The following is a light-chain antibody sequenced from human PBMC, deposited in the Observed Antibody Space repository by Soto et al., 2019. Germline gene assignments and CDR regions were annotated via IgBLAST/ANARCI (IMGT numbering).Light chain of an antibody. CDR2: EVS. CDR1: SSDVGGYNY. Sequence: QSALAQPASVSGSPGQSITISCTGTSSDVGGYNYVSWYQQHPGKAPKPMIYEVSTRPSGVSNRFSGSKSGNTASLTISGLQAEDESDYYCSSYTSSSTYVFGTGTKVTVL. CDR3: SSYTSSSTYV. J-gene: IGLJ1*01. V-gene: IGLV2-14*01.